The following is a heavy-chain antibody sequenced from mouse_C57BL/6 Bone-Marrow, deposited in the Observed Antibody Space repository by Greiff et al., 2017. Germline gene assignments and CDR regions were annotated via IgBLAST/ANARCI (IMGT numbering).Heavy chain of an antibody. J-gene: IGHJ4*01. CDR3: ARDGYYYAIDY. Sequence: QVQLQQPGAELVKPGASVKLSCKASGYTFTSYWMQWVKQRPGQGLEWIGEIDPSDSYSNYNQKFKGKATLTVDTSSSTAYMQLSSLTSEDSAVYYCARDGYYYAIDYRSQGTSDTVSS. CDR1: GYTFTSYW. V-gene: IGHV1-50*01. CDR2: IDPSDSYS. D-gene: IGHD2-3*01.